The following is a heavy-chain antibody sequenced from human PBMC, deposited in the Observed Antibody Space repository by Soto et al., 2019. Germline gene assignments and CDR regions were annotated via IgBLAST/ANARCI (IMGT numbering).Heavy chain of an antibody. D-gene: IGHD1-26*01. V-gene: IGHV3-21*01. CDR3: TRDQGGSYDSWFDP. CDR1: TFSMYS. J-gene: IGHJ5*02. Sequence: EAQVVESGGGLVKPGGSLRLSCNFTFSMYSMNWVRQAPGKGLEWVASISSGSAFIKYADSVKGRFSISRDNVKNSVSLQMNSLRAEDTAMYYCTRDQGGSYDSWFDPWGRGTLVTVSS. CDR2: ISSGSAFI.